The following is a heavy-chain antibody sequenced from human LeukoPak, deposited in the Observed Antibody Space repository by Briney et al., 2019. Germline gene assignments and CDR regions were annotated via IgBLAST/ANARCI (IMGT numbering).Heavy chain of an antibody. Sequence: SETLSLTCAVHGGSFSGYYWSWIRQPPGKGLEWIGEINHSGSTNYNPSLKSRVTISVDTSKNQFSLKLSSVTAADTAVYYCARSRAAAGPSYYYYYYMDVWGKGTTVTISS. V-gene: IGHV4-34*01. CDR1: GGSFSGYY. J-gene: IGHJ6*03. CDR2: INHSGST. CDR3: ARSRAAAGPSYYYYYYMDV. D-gene: IGHD6-13*01.